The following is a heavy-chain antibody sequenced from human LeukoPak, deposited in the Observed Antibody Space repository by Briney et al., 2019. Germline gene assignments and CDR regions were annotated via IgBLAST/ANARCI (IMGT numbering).Heavy chain of an antibody. Sequence: GGSLRLSCTVSGFSSFGYRWMHWVRQVPGKGLVWVAVIKDDRSTANYADSVKGRFTASRDGATNTVYLQMSSLRAEDTAIYYCHPLAYVANWGQGTLVTVSS. CDR2: IKDDRSTA. V-gene: IGHV3-74*01. CDR3: HPLAYVAN. J-gene: IGHJ4*02. CDR1: GFSSFGYRW. D-gene: IGHD4/OR15-4a*01.